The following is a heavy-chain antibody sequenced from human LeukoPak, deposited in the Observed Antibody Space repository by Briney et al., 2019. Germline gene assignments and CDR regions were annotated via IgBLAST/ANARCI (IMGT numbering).Heavy chain of an antibody. CDR3: ARDLVSVALDY. CDR1: GFTFSSYS. CDR2: ISSSSSTI. D-gene: IGHD4-23*01. Sequence: GGSLRLSCAASGFTFSSYSMNWVRQAPGKGLEWVSYISSSSSTIYYADSVKGRFTISRDNSKNTLYLQMNSLRAEDTAVYYCARDLVSVALDYWGQGTLVTVSS. J-gene: IGHJ4*02. V-gene: IGHV3-48*01.